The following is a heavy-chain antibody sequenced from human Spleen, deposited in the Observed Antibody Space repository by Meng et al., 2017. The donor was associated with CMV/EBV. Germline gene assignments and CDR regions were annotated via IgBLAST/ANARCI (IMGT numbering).Heavy chain of an antibody. CDR2: IKQDGSEK. D-gene: IGHD2-2*01. CDR1: GFTFSSYW. Sequence: GESLKISCAASGFTFSSYWMTWVRQAPGKGLEWVANIKQDGSEKYYVDSVKGRFTISRDNAKNSLYLQMNSLRAEDTAVYYCAREHCSSASCYFTDWFDPWGQGTLVTVSS. CDR3: AREHCSSASCYFTDWFDP. V-gene: IGHV3-7*01. J-gene: IGHJ5*02.